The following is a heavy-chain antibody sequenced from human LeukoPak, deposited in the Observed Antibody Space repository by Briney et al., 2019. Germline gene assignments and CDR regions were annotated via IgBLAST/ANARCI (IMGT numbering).Heavy chain of an antibody. V-gene: IGHV4-30-4*08. J-gene: IGHJ3*02. CDR3: ATRCSGGTSCRISDAFDI. CDR2: GYFRGNT. Sequence: PSQTLSLTCTVSGGSISSGAYYWSWIRQVPGKGLEWIGYGYFRGNTFYNPSLKGRVTISVDTSKNQFSLKLSSVTAADTAVYYCATRCSGGTSCRISDAFDIWGQGTMVTVSS. CDR1: GGSISSGAYY. D-gene: IGHD2-2*01.